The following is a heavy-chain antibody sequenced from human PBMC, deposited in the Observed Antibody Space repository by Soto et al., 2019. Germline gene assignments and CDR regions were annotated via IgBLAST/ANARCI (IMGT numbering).Heavy chain of an antibody. V-gene: IGHV3-15*07. J-gene: IGHJ4*02. D-gene: IGHD6-6*01. CDR3: TTDRVRWAARRYYFDY. CDR1: GFTFSNAW. Sequence: EVQLVESGGGLVKPGGSLRLSCAASGFTFSNAWMNWVRQAPGKGLEWVGRIKSKTDGGTTDYAAPVKGRFTISRDDSKNPLYLQMNSLKTEDTAVYYWTTDRVRWAARRYYFDYWGQGTLVTVSS. CDR2: IKSKTDGGTT.